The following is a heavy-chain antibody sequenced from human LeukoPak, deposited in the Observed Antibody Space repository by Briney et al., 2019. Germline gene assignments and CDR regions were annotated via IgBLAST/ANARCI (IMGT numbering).Heavy chain of an antibody. Sequence: PGRSLRLSCAASGFIFSNYGMYWVRQAPGKGLEWVAVIWYDGSNKYYADSVKGRFTISRDNSKNTLYLQMNSLRDEDTALYYCAKAGIGVVGYFDYWGQGTLVTVSS. J-gene: IGHJ4*02. V-gene: IGHV3-33*06. CDR3: AKAGIGVVGYFDY. CDR2: IWYDGSNK. D-gene: IGHD6-19*01. CDR1: GFIFSNYG.